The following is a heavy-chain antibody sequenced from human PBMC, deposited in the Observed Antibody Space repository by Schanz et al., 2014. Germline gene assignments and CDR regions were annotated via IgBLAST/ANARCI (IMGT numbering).Heavy chain of an antibody. Sequence: QVQLVQSGAEVKKPGASVKVSCKASGYTLTGFGVSWVRQAPGQGLEWLGRIIPVLDRRHAAEKFQDRVTFTADMSTSTAYMELGSLRSEDTAMYYCARAVARGTAFDIWGQGTMVTVSS. CDR2: IIPVLDRR. CDR3: ARAVARGTAFDI. V-gene: IGHV1-69*04. CDR1: GYTLTGFG. J-gene: IGHJ3*02.